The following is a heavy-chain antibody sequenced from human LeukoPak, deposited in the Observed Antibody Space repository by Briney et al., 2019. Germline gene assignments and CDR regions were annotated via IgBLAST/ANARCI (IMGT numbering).Heavy chain of an antibody. Sequence: PGGSLRLSCAASGFTFSSYEMNWVRQAPGKGLEWASYISSSGSTIYYADSVKGRFTISRDNAKNSLYLQMNSLRAEDTAVYYCARVGTFWSGSNWGQGTLVTVSS. CDR1: GFTFSSYE. D-gene: IGHD3-3*01. V-gene: IGHV3-48*03. J-gene: IGHJ4*02. CDR2: ISSSGSTI. CDR3: ARVGTFWSGSN.